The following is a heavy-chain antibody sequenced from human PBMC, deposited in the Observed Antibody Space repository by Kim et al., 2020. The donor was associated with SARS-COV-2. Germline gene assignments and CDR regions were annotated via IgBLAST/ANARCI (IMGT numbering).Heavy chain of an antibody. J-gene: IGHJ4*02. V-gene: IGHV3-23*01. CDR3: AKDHGTMIVVVITAVDY. CDR1: GFTFSSYA. Sequence: GGSLRLSCAASGFTFSSYAMSWVRQAPGKGLEWVSAISGSGGSTYYADSVKGRFTISRDNSKNTLYLQMNSLRAEDTAVYYCAKDHGTMIVVVITAVDYWGQGTLLTVSS. D-gene: IGHD3-22*01. CDR2: ISGSGGST.